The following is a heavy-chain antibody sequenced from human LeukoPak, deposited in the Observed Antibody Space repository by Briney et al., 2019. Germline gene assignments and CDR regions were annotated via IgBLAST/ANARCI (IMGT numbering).Heavy chain of an antibody. CDR1: GFTFSSYW. Sequence: GGSLRLSYAASGFTFSSYWMSWVRQAPGKGLEWVANIKQDGSEKYYVDSVKGRFTISRDNAKNSLYLQMNSLRAEDTAVYYCAREEYDRYSSSWRHFDYWGQGTLVTVSS. V-gene: IGHV3-7*01. J-gene: IGHJ4*02. CDR3: AREEYDRYSSSWRHFDY. D-gene: IGHD6-13*01. CDR2: IKQDGSEK.